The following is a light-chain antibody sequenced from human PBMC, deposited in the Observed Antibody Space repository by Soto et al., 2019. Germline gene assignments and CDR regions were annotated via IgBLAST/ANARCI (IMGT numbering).Light chain of an antibody. CDR1: TGSVTSGHD. J-gene: IGLJ2*01. Sequence: QAVVTQEPSLTVSPGATVTLTCGSSTGSVTSGHDPYWFQQKPDQGLKTLIYATTNKESWTPDRFSGSLLGGKAALTLSGAQFDDEAEYYCLFYYSGVMVFGGGTKLTVL. V-gene: IGLV7-46*01. CDR2: ATT. CDR3: LFYYSGVMV.